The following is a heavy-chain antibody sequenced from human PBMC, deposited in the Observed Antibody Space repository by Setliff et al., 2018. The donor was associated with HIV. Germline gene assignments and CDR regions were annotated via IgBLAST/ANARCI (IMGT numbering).Heavy chain of an antibody. V-gene: IGHV3-21*01. D-gene: IGHD3-22*01. CDR3: AGSRGYFVKAD. Sequence: GGSLRLSCAASAFTFSSFTMSWVRQAPGKGLEWVSSISSSSSFIYYADSLKGRFTISRDNAKNSLYLQMNSLRGEDTAVYYCAGSRGYFVKADWGQGTLVTVSS. CDR1: AFTFSSFT. J-gene: IGHJ4*02. CDR2: ISSSSSFI.